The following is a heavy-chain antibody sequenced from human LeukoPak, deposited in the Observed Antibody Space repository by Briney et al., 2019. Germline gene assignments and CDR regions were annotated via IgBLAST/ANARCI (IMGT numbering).Heavy chain of an antibody. CDR2: INPYNGDT. Sequence: ASVKDTFLSSGYTFISYGITWVRQAPGQGLEWMGWINPYNGDTNYAQKFQGRVTMTRDKSTSTAYMEMRSLRSDDTAVYYCARDLRHYGDFVFDVWGQGTMVTVS. V-gene: IGHV1-18*01. D-gene: IGHD2-21*01. CDR1: GYTFISYG. CDR3: ARDLRHYGDFVFDV. J-gene: IGHJ6*02.